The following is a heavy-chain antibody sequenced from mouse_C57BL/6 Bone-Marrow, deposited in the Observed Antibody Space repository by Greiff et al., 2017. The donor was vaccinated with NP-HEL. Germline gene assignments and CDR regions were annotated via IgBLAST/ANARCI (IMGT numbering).Heavy chain of an antibody. J-gene: IGHJ2*01. D-gene: IGHD1-1*01. CDR1: GFTFTDYY. V-gene: IGHV7-3*01. Sequence: DVMLVESGGGLVQPGGSLSLSCAASGFTFTDYYMSWVRQPPGKALEWLGFIRNKANGYTTEYSASVKGRFTISRDNSQSILYLQMNALRAEDSATYYCARSPSSTPSFDYWGQGTTLTVSS. CDR3: ARSPSSTPSFDY. CDR2: IRNKANGYTT.